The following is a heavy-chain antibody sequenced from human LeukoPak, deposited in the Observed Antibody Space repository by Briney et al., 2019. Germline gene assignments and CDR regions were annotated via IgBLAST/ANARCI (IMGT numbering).Heavy chain of an antibody. CDR2: IYSGGST. CDR3: ARGGGGYSSGDPLDY. V-gene: IGHV3-53*01. D-gene: IGHD6-19*01. Sequence: PGGSLRLSCAASGFTVSSNYMSWVRQAPGKGLEWFSVIYSGGSTYYADSVKGRFTISRDNSKNTLYLQMNSLRAEDTAVYYCARGGGGYSSGDPLDYWGQGTLVTVSS. CDR1: GFTVSSNY. J-gene: IGHJ4*02.